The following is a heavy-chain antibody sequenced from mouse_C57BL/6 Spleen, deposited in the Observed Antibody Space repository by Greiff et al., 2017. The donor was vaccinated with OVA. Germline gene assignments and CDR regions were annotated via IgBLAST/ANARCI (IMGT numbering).Heavy chain of an antibody. CDR3: ARPDYYGSSYSY. Sequence: QVQLQQPGAELVKPGASVKLSCKASGYTFTSYWMHWVKQRPGQGLEWIGMIHPNSGSTNYNEKFKSKATLTVDKSSRTAYMQLSSLTSEDSAVYYCARPDYYGSSYSYWGQGTTLTVSS. D-gene: IGHD1-1*01. J-gene: IGHJ2*01. V-gene: IGHV1-64*01. CDR2: IHPNSGST. CDR1: GYTFTSYW.